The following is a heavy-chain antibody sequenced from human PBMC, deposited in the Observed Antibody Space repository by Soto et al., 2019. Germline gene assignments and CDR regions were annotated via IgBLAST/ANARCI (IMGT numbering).Heavy chain of an antibody. CDR3: TRDRGYYDSSGPSY. CDR1: GFTFGDYA. V-gene: IGHV3-49*03. CDR2: IRSKAYGGTT. D-gene: IGHD3-22*01. Sequence: EVQLVESGGGLVQPGRSLRLSCTASGFTFGDYAMSWFRQAPGKGLEWVGFIRSKAYGGTTEYAASVKGRFTISRDDSKSIAYLQRNSLKTEDTAVYYCTRDRGYYDSSGPSYWGQGTLVTVSS. J-gene: IGHJ4*02.